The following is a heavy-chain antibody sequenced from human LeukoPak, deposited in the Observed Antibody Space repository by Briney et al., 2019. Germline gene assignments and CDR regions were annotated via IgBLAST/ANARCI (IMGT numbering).Heavy chain of an antibody. V-gene: IGHV4-59*01. D-gene: IGHD6-19*01. J-gene: IGHJ4*02. CDR3: ARGGLVAGPYYFDY. CDR1: GGSISSYY. CDR2: IYYSGST. Sequence: SETLSLTCTVSGGSISSYYWSWIRQPPGKGLEWIGYIYYSGSTNYNPSLKSRVTISVDTSKNQFSLKLSSVTAADTAVYYCARGGLVAGPYYFDYWGQGTLVTVSS.